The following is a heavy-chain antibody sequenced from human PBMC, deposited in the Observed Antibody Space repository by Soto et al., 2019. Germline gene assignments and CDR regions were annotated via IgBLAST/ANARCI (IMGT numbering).Heavy chain of an antibody. V-gene: IGHV3-21*02. D-gene: IGHD5-12*01. Sequence: EVQLVGSGGGLVKPGGSLRLSCAASGFTCSTCSMNWVRQAPGKGLEWVSSISSSSSNIYYADSVKGLFTISRDNAKNSLYLQMNSMRADDTAVYYCARDNGDDAANLGYWGQGSLVTVSA. CDR1: GFTCSTCS. CDR3: ARDNGDDAANLGY. CDR2: ISSSSSNI. J-gene: IGHJ4*02.